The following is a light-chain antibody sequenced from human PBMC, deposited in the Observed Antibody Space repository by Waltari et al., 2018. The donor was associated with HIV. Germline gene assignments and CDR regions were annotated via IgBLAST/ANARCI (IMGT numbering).Light chain of an antibody. CDR3: STWDGSLGAYV. J-gene: IGLJ2*01. V-gene: IGLV1-47*01. CDR1: SSDIGPNY. Sequence: QSVLTQPPSTSGTPGPRVPLPCSGGSSDIGPNYVSWYQLVPGTTAKLLIYRNDPRPSGVPDRFSGSKSGTAASLAVSGLRPDDEAEYFCSTWDGSLGAYVFGGGTKLTVL. CDR2: RND.